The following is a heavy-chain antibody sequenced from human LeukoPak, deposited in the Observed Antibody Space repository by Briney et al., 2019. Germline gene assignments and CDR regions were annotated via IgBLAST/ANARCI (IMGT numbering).Heavy chain of an antibody. V-gene: IGHV1-8*01. J-gene: IGHJ6*02. D-gene: IGHD6-13*01. Sequence: ASVKVSCKASGYTFTSYDINWVRQATGQGLEWMGWMNPNSGNTGYAQKFQGRVTMTRNTSISTAYMELSSLRSEDTAVYYCARARSSSWTEYYYYGMDVXGQGTTVTVSS. CDR1: GYTFTSYD. CDR2: MNPNSGNT. CDR3: ARARSSSWTEYYYYGMDV.